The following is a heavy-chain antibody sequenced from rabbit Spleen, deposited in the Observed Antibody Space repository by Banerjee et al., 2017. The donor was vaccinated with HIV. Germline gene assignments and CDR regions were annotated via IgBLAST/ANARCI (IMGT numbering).Heavy chain of an antibody. J-gene: IGHJ4*01. CDR1: GFSFSSSNF. D-gene: IGHD4-2*01. Sequence: QEQLVESGGGLVQPEGSLTLTCTVSGFSFSSSNFMCWVRQAPGKGLEWIACIETGNSRTYYASWAKGRFTISKPSSTTVTLQMTSLTAADAATYFCVIHVRYVGSELWGPGTLVTVS. CDR2: IETGNSRT. CDR3: VIHVRYVGSEL. V-gene: IGHV1S45*01.